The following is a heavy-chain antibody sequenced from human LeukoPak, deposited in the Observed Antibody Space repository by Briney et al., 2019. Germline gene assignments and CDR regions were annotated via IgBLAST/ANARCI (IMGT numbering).Heavy chain of an antibody. CDR1: GFTVSSNY. CDR2: IYSGGST. CDR3: ARDQPNYDILTGYYPFDY. V-gene: IGHV3-53*01. D-gene: IGHD3-9*01. Sequence: PGGSLRLSCAASGFTVSSNYMSWVRQAPGKGLEWVSVIYSGGSTYYADSVKGRFTISRDNAKNSLFLQMNSLRAEDTAVYYCARDQPNYDILTGYYPFDYWGQGTLVTVSS. J-gene: IGHJ4*02.